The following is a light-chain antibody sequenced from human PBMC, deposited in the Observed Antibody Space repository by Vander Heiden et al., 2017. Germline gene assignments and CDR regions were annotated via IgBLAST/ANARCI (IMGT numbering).Light chain of an antibody. J-gene: IGKJ4*01. CDR2: DAS. Sequence: EIVFTQSPATLSLSPGERAPLSCRASQSVSSYLDWYQQKPGQAPRLLIYDASNRATGIPVRCSGSGSGTDFTLTSSSLEPEDFAVYYWQQRSNWLTFGGGTKVEIK. CDR3: QQRSNWLT. V-gene: IGKV3-11*01. CDR1: QSVSSY.